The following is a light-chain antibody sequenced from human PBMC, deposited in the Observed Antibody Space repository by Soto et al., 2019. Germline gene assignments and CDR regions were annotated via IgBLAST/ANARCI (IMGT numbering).Light chain of an antibody. Sequence: EIVMTQSPVTLSVSPGESATLSCRASQSVGSNLAWYQQKPGQAPRLLIYGASTRATGVPARFSGSGSGTEFTLTISSLQSEDYVVYCCHQYNTWPPTFGQGTKVDI. CDR3: HQYNTWPPT. V-gene: IGKV3-15*01. CDR1: QSVGSN. J-gene: IGKJ1*01. CDR2: GAS.